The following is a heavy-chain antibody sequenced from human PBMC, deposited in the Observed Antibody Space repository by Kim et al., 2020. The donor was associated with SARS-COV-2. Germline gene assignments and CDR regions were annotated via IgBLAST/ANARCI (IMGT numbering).Heavy chain of an antibody. D-gene: IGHD4-17*01. J-gene: IGHJ4*02. Sequence: RFQGRVTITADESTSTAYMELSSLRSEDTAVYYCARDSQPGTTVTTNFDYWGQGTLVTVSS. CDR3: ARDSQPGTTVTTNFDY. V-gene: IGHV1-69*01.